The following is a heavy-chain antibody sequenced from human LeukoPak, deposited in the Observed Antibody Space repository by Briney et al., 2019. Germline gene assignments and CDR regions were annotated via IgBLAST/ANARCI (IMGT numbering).Heavy chain of an antibody. CDR2: MSGSGGST. D-gene: IGHD3-9*01. Sequence: PGGSLRLSCAASGFTFSNYAMTWVRQAPGKGLEWVSGMSGSGGSTYYADSVKGRFTISRDNSKNTLYLQMNSLRADDTAVYYCAKDPAIYDILTGEQPAGVDAFDIWGQGTMVTVSS. CDR1: GFTFSNYA. V-gene: IGHV3-23*01. J-gene: IGHJ3*02. CDR3: AKDPAIYDILTGEQPAGVDAFDI.